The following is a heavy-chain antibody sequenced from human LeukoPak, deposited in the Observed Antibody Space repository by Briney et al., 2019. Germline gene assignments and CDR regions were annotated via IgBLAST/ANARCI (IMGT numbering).Heavy chain of an antibody. CDR2: IKQDGSEK. D-gene: IGHD6-19*01. CDR3: ARRGTIAVPVFWFDP. J-gene: IGHJ5*02. CDR1: GFTFSSYA. V-gene: IGHV3-7*01. Sequence: QAGGSLRLSCAAPGFTFSSYAMSWVRQAPGKGLEWVANIKQDGSEKYYLDSLEGRFTISRDNAKNSVYLQINRLRAEDTAVYYCARRGTIAVPVFWFDPWGQGTLVIVSS.